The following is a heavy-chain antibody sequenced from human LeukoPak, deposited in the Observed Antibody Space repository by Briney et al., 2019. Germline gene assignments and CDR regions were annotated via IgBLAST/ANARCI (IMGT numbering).Heavy chain of an antibody. J-gene: IGHJ4*02. V-gene: IGHV3-23*01. CDR3: AKHGRVGGSCYSGSDY. CDR2: ISDSGGAT. CDR1: GFTFSSYA. D-gene: IGHD2-15*01. Sequence: PGGSLRLSCAASGFTFSSYAMSWVRQAPGKGLEWVSVISDSGGATYYADSVKGRFTISRDNSKNTLYLQMNSLRAEDTAVYYCAKHGRVGGSCYSGSDYWGQGTLVTVSS.